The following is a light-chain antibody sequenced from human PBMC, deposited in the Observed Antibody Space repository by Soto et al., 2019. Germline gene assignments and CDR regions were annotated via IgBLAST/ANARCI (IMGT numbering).Light chain of an antibody. CDR1: SSNIGSNT. CDR2: SNN. CDR3: AAWDDSLNGQV. J-gene: IGLJ2*01. Sequence: QSVLTQPPSASETPGQRVTISCSGSSSNIGSNTVNWYQQLPGTAPKLLIYSNNQRPSGVPDRFSGSESGTSASLAISGLQSEDEADQYCAAWDDSLNGQVFGGGTKVTVL. V-gene: IGLV1-44*01.